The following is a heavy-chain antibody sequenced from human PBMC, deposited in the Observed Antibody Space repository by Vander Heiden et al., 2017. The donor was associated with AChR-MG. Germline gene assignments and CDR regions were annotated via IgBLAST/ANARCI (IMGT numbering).Heavy chain of an antibody. CDR2: TRNKANSYTT. V-gene: IGHV3-72*01. CDR1: GFIFSDHY. Sequence: EVQLVESGGGLVQPGGSLRLSCATSGFIFSDHYMDWVRQAPGKGLEWVGRTRNKANSYTTEYAASVKDRFIISRDDSKNSLYLQMNSLKTEDTAVYYCARIRVITGHYYMDVWGTGTTVTVSS. J-gene: IGHJ6*03. CDR3: ARIRVITGHYYMDV. D-gene: IGHD3-22*01.